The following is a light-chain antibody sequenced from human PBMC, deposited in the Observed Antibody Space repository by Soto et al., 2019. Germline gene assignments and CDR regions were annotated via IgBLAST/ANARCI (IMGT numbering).Light chain of an antibody. CDR2: SAS. Sequence: DFQMTPSPSSLSASIGDRVTITCRASQDISIDLAWYQQKPGKAPKLLISSASTLQSGVPSRFSGSGYATDFTLTITNLQPEDVATYYCQKYNSLPPTFGGGTKVEIK. CDR3: QKYNSLPPT. CDR1: QDISID. J-gene: IGKJ4*01. V-gene: IGKV1-27*01.